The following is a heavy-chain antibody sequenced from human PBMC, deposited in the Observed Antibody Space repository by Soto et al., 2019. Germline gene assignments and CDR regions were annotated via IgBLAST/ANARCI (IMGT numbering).Heavy chain of an antibody. V-gene: IGHV1-8*01. CDR3: ARGRRYCTTASCYPPALFLYGMEV. D-gene: IGHD2-2*01. J-gene: IGHJ6*02. CDR1: GYTFTNYD. CDR2: INPDSDNT. Sequence: QVQLVQSGAEVKKPGASVKVSCETSGYTFTNYDINWVRQAAGQGLEWMGWINPDSDNTGYAQKFQGRVTMTRDTSISTADVEVNSLRSEDTAVYYCARGRRYCTTASCYPPALFLYGMEVWGQGTTVTV.